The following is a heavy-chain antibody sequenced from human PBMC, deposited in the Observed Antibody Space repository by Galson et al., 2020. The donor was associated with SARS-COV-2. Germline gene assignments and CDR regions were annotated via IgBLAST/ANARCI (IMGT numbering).Heavy chain of an antibody. V-gene: IGHV4-34*01. CDR1: GGSFSDYR. CDR2: INHSGST. CDR3: ARVTRWNYAPTLIRTYYYGMDV. J-gene: IGHJ6*02. Sequence: SETLSLTCAVYGGSFSDYRWSWIRQPPGKGLEWIGGINHSGSTNYNPSLKSRVTISVDTSKNQFSLKLSSVTAADTAVYYCARVTRWNYAPTLIRTYYYGMDVWGQGTTVTVSS. D-gene: IGHD1-7*01.